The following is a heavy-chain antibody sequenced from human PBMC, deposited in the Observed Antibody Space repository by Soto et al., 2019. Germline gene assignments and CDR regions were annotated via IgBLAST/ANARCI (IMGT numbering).Heavy chain of an antibody. J-gene: IGHJ4*02. Sequence: QITLRESGPALVKPTQTLTLTCTFSGFSLTTSGEGVGWIRQPPGKAPEWLALIYWDDDKRYSPTLKNRLTIXGDTSRSQVVLPMTTMDPVDTATYYCAHRKKTVIVATYFDYWGQGTLVTVSS. V-gene: IGHV2-5*02. D-gene: IGHD1-1*01. CDR3: AHRKKTVIVATYFDY. CDR1: GFSLTTSGEG. CDR2: IYWDDDK.